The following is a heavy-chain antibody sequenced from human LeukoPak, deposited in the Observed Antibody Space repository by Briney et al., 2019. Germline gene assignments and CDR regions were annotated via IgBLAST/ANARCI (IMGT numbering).Heavy chain of an antibody. D-gene: IGHD6-19*01. J-gene: IGHJ4*02. CDR2: IRSDGRNR. CDR3: ARILDSAWGELGY. V-gene: IGHV3-30*02. Sequence: GGALRLSCARSGLRFSSDGMHWVRQAPGRGLELVAFIRSDGRNRYYADSVKGRFTISRDNSKNTLYLQMNSLRVEDTAVYYCARILDSAWGELGYWGQGTLVTVSS. CDR1: GLRFSSDG.